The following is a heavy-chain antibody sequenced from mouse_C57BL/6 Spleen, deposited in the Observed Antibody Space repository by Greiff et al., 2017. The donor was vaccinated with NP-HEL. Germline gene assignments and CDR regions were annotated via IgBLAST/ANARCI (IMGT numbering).Heavy chain of an antibody. Sequence: EVMLVESGGGLVKPGGSLKLSCAASGFTFSDYGMHWVRQAPEKGLEWVAYISSGSSTIYYADTVKGRFTISRDNAKNTLFLQMTSLRSEDTAMYYCASGITTVVARSFDVWGTGTTVTVSS. CDR1: GFTFSDYG. V-gene: IGHV5-17*01. J-gene: IGHJ1*03. D-gene: IGHD1-1*01. CDR2: ISSGSSTI. CDR3: ASGITTVVARSFDV.